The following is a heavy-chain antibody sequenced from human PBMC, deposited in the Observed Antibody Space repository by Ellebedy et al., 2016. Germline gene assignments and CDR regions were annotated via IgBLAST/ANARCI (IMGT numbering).Heavy chain of an antibody. Sequence: SETLSLTCTVSGGSISSSSYYWGWIRQPPGKGLEWIGSIYYSGSTYYNPSLKSRVTISVDTSKNQFSLKLSSVTAADTAVYYCARQMPGLRLGYYFDYWGQGTLVTVSS. CDR3: ARQMPGLRLGYYFDY. V-gene: IGHV4-39*01. D-gene: IGHD3-16*01. CDR2: IYYSGST. CDR1: GGSISSSSYY. J-gene: IGHJ4*02.